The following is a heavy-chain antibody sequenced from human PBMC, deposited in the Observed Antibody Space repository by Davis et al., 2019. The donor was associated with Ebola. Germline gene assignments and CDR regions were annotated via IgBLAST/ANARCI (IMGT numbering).Heavy chain of an antibody. V-gene: IGHV1-2*06. CDR2: INPNSGGT. D-gene: IGHD6-19*01. CDR1: GGTFSSYA. J-gene: IGHJ5*02. Sequence: ASVKVSCKASGGTFSSYAISWVRQAPGQGLEWMGRINPNSGGTNFAQKFQGRVTMTRDTSISTAYMELSRLRSDDTAVYYCARAEQSWGQGTLVTVSS. CDR3: ARAEQS.